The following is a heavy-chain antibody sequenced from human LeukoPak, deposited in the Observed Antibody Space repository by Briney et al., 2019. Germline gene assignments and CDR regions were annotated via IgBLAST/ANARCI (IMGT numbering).Heavy chain of an antibody. V-gene: IGHV4-59*08. Sequence: SETLSLTCTVSGGSISSCYWSWIRQPPGKGLEWIGYIYYSGSTNYNPSLKSRVTISVDTSKNQFSLKLSSVTAAGTAVYYCASGAAADPFDYWGQGTLVTVSS. D-gene: IGHD6-13*01. CDR3: ASGAAADPFDY. J-gene: IGHJ4*02. CDR2: IYYSGST. CDR1: GGSISSCY.